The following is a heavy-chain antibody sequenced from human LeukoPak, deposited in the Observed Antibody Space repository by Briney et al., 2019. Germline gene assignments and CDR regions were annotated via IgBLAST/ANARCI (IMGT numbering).Heavy chain of an antibody. V-gene: IGHV4-59*01. J-gene: IGHJ6*03. CDR1: DDSTTMYY. CDR2: VDHTGST. CDR3: ARRRVSSSTWYSTYYYYFYMDV. Sequence: SETLSLTCSVSDDSTTMYYWTWIRQPPGKGLEWIGYVDHTGSTNFNPSLNGRVSISRDTTKNLFSLRLRSVTAADTAVYFCARRRVSSSTWYSTYYYYFYMDVWGKGTTVTVSS. D-gene: IGHD1-1*01.